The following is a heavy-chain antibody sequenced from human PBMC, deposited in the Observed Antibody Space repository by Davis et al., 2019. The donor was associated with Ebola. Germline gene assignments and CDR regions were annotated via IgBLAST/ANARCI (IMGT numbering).Heavy chain of an antibody. CDR2: IYYSGST. CDR3: ARAPYYGSGSYYNFLYYYGMDV. CDR1: GGSISPHC. V-gene: IGHV4-59*11. Sequence: MPSETLSLTCTVSGGSISPHCWSWIRQPPGKGLEWIGYIYYSGSTNYNPSLKSRVTISVDTSKNQFSLKLSSVTAADTAVYYCARAPYYGSGSYYNFLYYYGMDVWGQGTTVTVSS. J-gene: IGHJ6*02. D-gene: IGHD3-10*01.